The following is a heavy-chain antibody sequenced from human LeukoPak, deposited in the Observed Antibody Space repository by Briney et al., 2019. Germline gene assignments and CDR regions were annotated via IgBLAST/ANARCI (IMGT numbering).Heavy chain of an antibody. D-gene: IGHD6-13*01. CDR3: ARLAAAGRYYFDY. J-gene: IGHJ4*02. CDR2: ISAYNGNT. CDR1: GFTFNSNG. V-gene: IGHV1-18*01. Sequence: ASVKVSCKASGFTFNSNGISCVRQAPGQGLEWMGWISAYNGNTNYAQKLQCRVTMTTDTSTSTAYMELRSLRSDDTAVYYCARLAAAGRYYFDYWGQGTLVTVSS.